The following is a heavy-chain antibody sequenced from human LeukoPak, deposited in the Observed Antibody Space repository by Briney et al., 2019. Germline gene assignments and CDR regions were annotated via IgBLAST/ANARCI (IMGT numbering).Heavy chain of an antibody. J-gene: IGHJ4*02. CDR1: GFTFRTSA. Sequence: GGSLRLSCAASGFTFRTSALNWVRQAPGKGLEWVAIIRFDGTVAEYGDSVKGRFTISRDNAKNSLYLQMNSLRAEDTAVYYCARTASGTPLSYWGQGTLVTVSS. CDR3: ARTASGTPLSY. D-gene: IGHD1-1*01. CDR2: IRFDGTVA. V-gene: IGHV3-33*01.